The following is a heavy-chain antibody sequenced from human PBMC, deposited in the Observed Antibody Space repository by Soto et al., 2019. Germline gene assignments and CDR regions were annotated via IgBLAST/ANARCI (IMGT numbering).Heavy chain of an antibody. D-gene: IGHD3-22*01. V-gene: IGHV4-34*01. CDR2: INHSGST. CDR3: ARISRLVLFRYYYYMDV. J-gene: IGHJ6*03. CDR1: GGSFSGYY. Sequence: QVQLQQWGAGLLKPSETLSLTCAVYGGSFSGYYWSWIRQPPGKGLEWIGEINHSGSTNYNPSLKSRVTISVDKSKIQFSLKLSPVTAADTAVYYCARISRLVLFRYYYYMDVWGKGTTVTVSS.